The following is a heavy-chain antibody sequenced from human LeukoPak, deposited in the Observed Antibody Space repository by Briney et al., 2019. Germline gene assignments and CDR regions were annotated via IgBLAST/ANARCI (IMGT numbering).Heavy chain of an antibody. V-gene: IGHV1-2*02. CDR1: GYTFTGYY. CDR3: AINILTGYYPNWFDP. CDR2: INPNSGGT. J-gene: IGHJ5*02. Sequence: GASVKVSCKASGYTFTGYYMHWVRQAPGQGLEWMGWINPNSGGTNYAQKFQGRVTMTRDTSISTAYMELSRLRSDDTAVYYCAINILTGYYPNWFDPWGQGTLVTVSS. D-gene: IGHD3-9*01.